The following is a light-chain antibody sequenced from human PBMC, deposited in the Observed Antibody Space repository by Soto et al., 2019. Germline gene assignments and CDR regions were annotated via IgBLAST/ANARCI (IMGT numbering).Light chain of an antibody. CDR2: GNS. CDR1: SSNIGAGYD. V-gene: IGLV1-40*01. J-gene: IGLJ7*01. CDR3: QSYDSSLSKAV. Sequence: QTVVTQPPSVSGAPGQRVTISCPGSSSNIGAGYDVHWYQQLPGTAPKLLIYGNSNRPSGVPDRFSGSKSGTSASLAITGLQAEDEADYYCQSYDSSLSKAVFGGGTQLTVL.